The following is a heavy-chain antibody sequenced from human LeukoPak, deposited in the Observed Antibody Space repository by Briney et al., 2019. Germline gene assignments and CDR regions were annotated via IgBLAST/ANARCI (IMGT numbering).Heavy chain of an antibody. D-gene: IGHD6-19*01. J-gene: IGHJ4*02. Sequence: GGSLRLSCAASGLIFSKYWMTWVRQAPGKGLEWVASIKPDGSERYYLDSVKGRFTISRDNARDSLYLQMNSLRDDDTSVYFCARDASALYWGRGTLVTVSS. CDR1: GLIFSKYW. CDR2: IKPDGSER. V-gene: IGHV3-7*01. CDR3: ARDASALY.